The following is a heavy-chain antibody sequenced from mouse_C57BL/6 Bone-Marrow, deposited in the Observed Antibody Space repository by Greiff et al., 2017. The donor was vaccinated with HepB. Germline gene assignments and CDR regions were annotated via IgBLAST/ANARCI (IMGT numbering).Heavy chain of an antibody. J-gene: IGHJ3*01. CDR1: GFTFSSYG. D-gene: IGHD1-3*01. CDR3: ARHSSGKRGFAY. V-gene: IGHV5-6*01. CDR2: ISSGGSYT. Sequence: EVQGVESGGDLVKPGGSLKLSCAASGFTFSSYGMSWVRQTPDKRLEWVATISSGGSYTYYPDSVKGRFTISRDNAKNTLYLQMSSLKSEDTAMYYCARHSSGKRGFAYWGRGTVVTVSA.